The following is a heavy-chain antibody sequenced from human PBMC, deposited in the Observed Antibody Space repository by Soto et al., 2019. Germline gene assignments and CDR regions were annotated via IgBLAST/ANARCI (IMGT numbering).Heavy chain of an antibody. V-gene: IGHV4-59*01. J-gene: IGHJ4*02. CDR1: GGSISNYY. CDR2: IYYSGST. CDR3: ARDFSSSWYHLDY. Sequence: SETLSLTCTVSGGSISNYYWSWIRQPPGKGLEWIGYIYYSGSTNYNPSLKSRVTISVDTSKNQFSLKLSSVTAADTAVYYCARDFSSSWYHLDYWGQGTRVTVSS. D-gene: IGHD6-13*01.